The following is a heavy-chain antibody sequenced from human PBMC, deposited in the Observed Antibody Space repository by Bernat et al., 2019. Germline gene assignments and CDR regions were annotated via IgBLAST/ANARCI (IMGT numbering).Heavy chain of an antibody. CDR1: GYTFTSYY. D-gene: IGHD3-22*01. V-gene: IGHV1-46*01. Sequence: QVQLVQSGAEVKKPGASVKVSCKASGYTFTSYYMHWVRQAPGQGLEWMGIINPSGGSTSYAQKFQGRVTMTRDTSTSTVYMELSSLRSEDTAVYYCAVDYYDSSGYYRHLDYWGQGTLVTVSS. CDR3: AVDYYDSSGYYRHLDY. CDR2: INPSGGST. J-gene: IGHJ4*02.